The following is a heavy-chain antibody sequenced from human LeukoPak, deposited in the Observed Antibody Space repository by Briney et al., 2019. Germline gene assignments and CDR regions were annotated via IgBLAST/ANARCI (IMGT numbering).Heavy chain of an antibody. Sequence: ASVKVSCKASGYTFTGYYMHWVRQAPGQGLEWMGWINPKSGGTKYSQNFQGRVTMTRDTSISTVYMELSRLTSADTAVYYCARRHLRMRSYDYWGQGPLVIVSS. V-gene: IGHV1-2*02. J-gene: IGHJ4*02. D-gene: IGHD5-24*01. CDR1: GYTFTGYY. CDR2: INPKSGGT. CDR3: ARRHLRMRSYDY.